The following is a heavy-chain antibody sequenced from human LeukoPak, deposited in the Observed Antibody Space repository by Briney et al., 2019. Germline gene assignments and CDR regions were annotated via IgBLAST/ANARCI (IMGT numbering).Heavy chain of an antibody. Sequence: ASVKVSCKASGYTFTSYDINWVRQATGQGLEWMGWMNPNSGNIGYAQKFQGRVTITADESTSTAYMELSSLRSEDTAVYYCARRAELPSGGYSYGYPQNYYYMDVWGKGTTVTVSS. CDR3: ARRAELPSGGYSYGYPQNYYYMDV. CDR2: MNPNSGNI. V-gene: IGHV1-8*03. J-gene: IGHJ6*03. CDR1: GYTFTSYD. D-gene: IGHD5-18*01.